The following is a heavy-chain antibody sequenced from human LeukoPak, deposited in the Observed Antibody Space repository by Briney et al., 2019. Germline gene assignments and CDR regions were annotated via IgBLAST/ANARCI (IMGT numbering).Heavy chain of an antibody. Sequence: GGSLRLSCAASGFTVSSNYMSWVRQAPGKGLEWVSVIYNGGSTYYADPVQGRFTISRHNSTNTLYLQMNSLKAEDTAVYYCARDYCSSTSCYYDYWGQGSLVTVSS. V-gene: IGHV3-53*04. J-gene: IGHJ4*02. CDR3: ARDYCSSTSCYYDY. CDR1: GFTVSSNY. D-gene: IGHD2-2*01. CDR2: IYNGGST.